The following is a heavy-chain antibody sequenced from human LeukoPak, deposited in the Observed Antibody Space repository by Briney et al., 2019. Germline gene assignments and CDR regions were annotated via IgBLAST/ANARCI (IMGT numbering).Heavy chain of an antibody. CDR3: ARHESSGYYSSFDY. Sequence: SETLSLTCTVSGGSISSSSYYWGWIRQPPGKGLEWIGSIYYSGSTYYNPSLKSRVTISVDTSKNQFSLKLSSVTAADTAVYYCARHESSGYYSSFDYWGQGTLVTVSS. J-gene: IGHJ4*02. CDR1: GGSISSSSYY. D-gene: IGHD3-22*01. V-gene: IGHV4-39*01. CDR2: IYYSGST.